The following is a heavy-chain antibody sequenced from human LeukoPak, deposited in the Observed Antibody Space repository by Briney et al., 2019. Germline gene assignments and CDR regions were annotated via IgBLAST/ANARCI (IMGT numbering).Heavy chain of an antibody. J-gene: IGHJ4*02. Sequence: GASVKVSCKASGGTFSSYAISWVRQAPGQGLEWMGGIIPIFGTANYAQKFQGRVTITADESTSTAYMELSSLRSEDTAVYCCARVGYYRNYFDYWGQGTLVTVPS. V-gene: IGHV1-69*13. CDR1: GGTFSSYA. CDR2: IIPIFGTA. D-gene: IGHD1-26*01. CDR3: ARVGYYRNYFDY.